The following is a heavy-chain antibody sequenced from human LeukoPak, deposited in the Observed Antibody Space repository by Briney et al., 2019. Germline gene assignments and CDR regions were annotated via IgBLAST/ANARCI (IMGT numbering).Heavy chain of an antibody. Sequence: SVKVSCKASGGTFSSYTISWVRQAPGQGLEWMGRIIPILGIANYAQKFQGRVTITADKSTSTAYMELSSLRSEDTAVYYCTSYCSSTSCYSRGGIDYYMDVWGKGTTVTVSS. J-gene: IGHJ6*03. V-gene: IGHV1-69*02. CDR3: TSYCSSTSCYSRGGIDYYMDV. CDR2: IIPILGIA. CDR1: GGTFSSYT. D-gene: IGHD2-2*01.